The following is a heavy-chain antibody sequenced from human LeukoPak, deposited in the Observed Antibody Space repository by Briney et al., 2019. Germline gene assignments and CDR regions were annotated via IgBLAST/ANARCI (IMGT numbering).Heavy chain of an antibody. J-gene: IGHJ3*02. D-gene: IGHD3-22*01. CDR3: AQNYYDSSGYAFDI. CDR2: ISGSGGST. V-gene: IGHV3-23*01. CDR1: GFTFSSYA. Sequence: GGSLRLSCAASGFTFSSYAMSWVRQAPGKGLEWVSAISGSGGSTYYADSVKGRFTISRDNSKNTLYLQMSSLRAEDTAVYYCAQNYYDSSGYAFDIWGQGTMVTVSS.